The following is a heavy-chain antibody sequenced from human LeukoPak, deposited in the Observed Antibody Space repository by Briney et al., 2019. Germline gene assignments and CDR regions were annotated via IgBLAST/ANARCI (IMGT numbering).Heavy chain of an antibody. V-gene: IGHV3-73*01. Sequence: TGGSLRLSCAASGVSLTDSSVYWVRQASGKGLEWLGRIRNKASTYATAYAASVRGRFTISRDDSKHTAYLQMNSLKTDDTAMYYCTANGDNSDFWGQGTLVTVSS. CDR3: TANGDNSDF. J-gene: IGHJ4*02. CDR1: GVSLTDSS. CDR2: IRNKASTYAT. D-gene: IGHD2-21*02.